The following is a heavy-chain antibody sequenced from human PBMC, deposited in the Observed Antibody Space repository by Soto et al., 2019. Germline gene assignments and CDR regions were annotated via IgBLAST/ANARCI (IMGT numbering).Heavy chain of an antibody. J-gene: IGHJ4*02. D-gene: IGHD7-27*01. CDR2: IYDRGST. CDR1: GGSISSGDYY. CDR3: ARGLSGDKVDY. Sequence: QVQLQESGPGLVKPSQTLSLTCTVSGGSISSGDYYWSWIRQSPGKCLEWIGHIYDRGSTYSNPSLNSLVVILVDTSRIQFSLNLNSVIAADTAVYYCARGLSGDKVDYWGRGTLVPVSS. V-gene: IGHV4-30-4*01.